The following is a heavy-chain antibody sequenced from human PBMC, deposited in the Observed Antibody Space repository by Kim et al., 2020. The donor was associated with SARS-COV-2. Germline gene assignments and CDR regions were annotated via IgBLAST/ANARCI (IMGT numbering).Heavy chain of an antibody. D-gene: IGHD3-16*01. Sequence: GGSLRLSCAASGFTLSSFAMSWVRQAPGTGLEWVSTISASGGGALYADSVRGRVTISRDNSKSTLYVQLNNLRVEDTAVYYCARGGNMDVWGQGTTVTVSS. CDR3: ARGGNMDV. J-gene: IGHJ6*02. V-gene: IGHV3-23*01. CDR1: GFTLSSFA. CDR2: ISASGGGA.